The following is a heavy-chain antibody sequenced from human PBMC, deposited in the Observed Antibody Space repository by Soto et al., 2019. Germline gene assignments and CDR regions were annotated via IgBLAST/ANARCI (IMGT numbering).Heavy chain of an antibody. CDR3: ARGSASYYIYMDV. CDR2: INPNSGGT. CDR1: GYTFTGYY. V-gene: IGHV1-2*04. J-gene: IGHJ6*03. Sequence: ASLKVSCKASGYTFTGYYMHWVRQAPGQGLEWMGWINPNSGGTNYAQKFQGWVTMTRDTSISTAYMELSRLRSDDTAVYYCARGSASYYIYMDVWGKGTTVTVYS.